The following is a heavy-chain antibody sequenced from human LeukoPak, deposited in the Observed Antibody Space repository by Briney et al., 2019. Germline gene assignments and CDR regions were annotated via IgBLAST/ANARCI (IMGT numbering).Heavy chain of an antibody. D-gene: IGHD3-22*01. V-gene: IGHV2-5*01. Sequence: SGPTLVKPTQTLTLTCTFSGFSLSTSGGGVGWIRQPPGKALEWLALIYWNDDKRYSPSLKSRLTITKDTSKNQVVLTMTNMDPVDTATYYCAHRPLVVVVITEDNWFDPWGQGTLVTVSS. J-gene: IGHJ5*02. CDR3: AHRPLVVVVITEDNWFDP. CDR2: IYWNDDK. CDR1: GFSLSTSGGG.